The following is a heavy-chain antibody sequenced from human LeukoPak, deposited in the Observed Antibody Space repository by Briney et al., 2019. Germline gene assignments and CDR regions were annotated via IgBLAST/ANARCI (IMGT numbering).Heavy chain of an antibody. CDR3: ARVGTYDFWSGHSLVDY. CDR1: GGSFSGYY. J-gene: IGHJ4*02. Sequence: PSETLSLTCAVYGGSFSGYYWSWIRQPPGKGLEWIGEINHSGSTNYNPSLKSRVTISVDTSKNQFSLKLSSVTAADTAVYYCARVGTYDFWSGHSLVDYWGQGTLVTVSS. D-gene: IGHD3-3*01. CDR2: INHSGST. V-gene: IGHV4-34*01.